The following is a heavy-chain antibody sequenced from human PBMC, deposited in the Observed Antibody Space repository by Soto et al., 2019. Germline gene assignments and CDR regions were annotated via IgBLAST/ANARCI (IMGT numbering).Heavy chain of an antibody. CDR1: GYTFTSYG. Sequence: ASVKVSCKASGYTFTSYGISWVRQAPGQGLEWMGWISAYNGNTNYAQKLQGRVTMTTDTSTSTAYMELRSLRSDDTAVYYCARDRGSIAARRRDAFDIWGQGTMVTVSS. CDR2: ISAYNGNT. D-gene: IGHD6-6*01. J-gene: IGHJ3*02. V-gene: IGHV1-18*01. CDR3: ARDRGSIAARRRDAFDI.